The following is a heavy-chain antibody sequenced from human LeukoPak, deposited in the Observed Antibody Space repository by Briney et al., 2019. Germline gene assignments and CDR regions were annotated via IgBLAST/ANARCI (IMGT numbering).Heavy chain of an antibody. Sequence: SETLSLTCAVYGGSFSGYYWSWIRQPPGKGLEWIGEINHSGSTNYNPSLKSRVTILVDTSKNQFSLKLSSVTAADTAVYYCARALGYYYYYGMDVWGQGTTVTVSS. CDR3: ARALGYYYYYGMDV. J-gene: IGHJ6*02. CDR2: INHSGST. V-gene: IGHV4-34*01. CDR1: GGSFSGYY. D-gene: IGHD7-27*01.